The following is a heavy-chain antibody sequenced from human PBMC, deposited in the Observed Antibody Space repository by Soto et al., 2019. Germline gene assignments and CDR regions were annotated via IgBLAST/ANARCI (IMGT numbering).Heavy chain of an antibody. CDR1: SDSVSSESYY. D-gene: IGHD3-3*01. V-gene: IGHV4-61*01. CDR3: ARVDDFWSGYVDH. J-gene: IGHJ4*02. Sequence: PSETLSLTCTVSSDSVSSESYYLSWIRQPPGKGLEWIGFISHSGRTNYNPSLKSRVTISVDTSKTQFSLRLSSMTAADTAVYYCARVDDFWSGYVDHWGQGTLVTVSS. CDR2: ISHSGRT.